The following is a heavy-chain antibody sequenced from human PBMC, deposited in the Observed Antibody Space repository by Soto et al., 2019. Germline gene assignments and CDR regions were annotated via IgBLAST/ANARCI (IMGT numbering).Heavy chain of an antibody. CDR1: GGSISSSSYY. Sequence: SETLSLTCTVSGGSISSSSYYWGWIRQPPGKGLEWIGSIYYSGSTYYNPSLKSRVTISVDTSKNQFSLKLSSVTAADTAVYYCARIYYYDGFYYFDYWGQGTLVTVSS. D-gene: IGHD3-22*01. J-gene: IGHJ4*02. CDR3: ARIYYYDGFYYFDY. CDR2: IYYSGST. V-gene: IGHV4-39*01.